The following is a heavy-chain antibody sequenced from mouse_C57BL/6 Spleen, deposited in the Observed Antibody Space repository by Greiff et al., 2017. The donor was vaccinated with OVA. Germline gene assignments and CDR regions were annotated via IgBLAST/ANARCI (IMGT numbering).Heavy chain of an antibody. Sequence: VQLVESGAELARPGASVKLSCKASGYTFTSYGISWVKQRTGQGLEWIGEIYPRSGNTYYNVKFKGKATLTADKSSSTAYMELRSLTSEDSAVYFCARKEAIYDGYYGGYWGQGTTLTVSS. CDR3: ARKEAIYDGYYGGY. V-gene: IGHV1-81*01. CDR2: IYPRSGNT. CDR1: GYTFTSYG. D-gene: IGHD2-3*01. J-gene: IGHJ2*01.